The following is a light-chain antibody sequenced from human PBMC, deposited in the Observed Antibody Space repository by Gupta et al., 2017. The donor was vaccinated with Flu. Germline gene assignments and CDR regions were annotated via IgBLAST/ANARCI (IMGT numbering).Light chain of an antibody. CDR2: DNS. CDR1: SSNIGSVFD. V-gene: IGLV1-40*01. J-gene: IGLJ3*02. Sequence: QSVLTQPPSVSGAPGQRVTISCIGSSSNIGSVFDVQWYQQFPGTAPKLLIYDNSHRPSGVPDRFSGSKSGTSAALAITGLQAEDEADYYCQSFDSSGTAWVFGGGTKLTVL. CDR3: QSFDSSGTAWV.